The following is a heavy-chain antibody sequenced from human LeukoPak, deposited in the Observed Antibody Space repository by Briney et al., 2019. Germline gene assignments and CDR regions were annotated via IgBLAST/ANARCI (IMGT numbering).Heavy chain of an antibody. J-gene: IGHJ5*02. Sequence: SETLSLTCTVSGGSISSSSYYWGWIRQPPGKGLEWIGSIYYSGSTYYHPSLKSRVTISVDTSKNQFSLKLSSVTAADTAVYYCARLGQLPLFALRLYNWFDPWGQGTLVTVSS. CDR3: ARLGQLPLFALRLYNWFDP. V-gene: IGHV4-39*01. CDR2: IYYSGST. D-gene: IGHD1-1*01. CDR1: GGSISSSSYY.